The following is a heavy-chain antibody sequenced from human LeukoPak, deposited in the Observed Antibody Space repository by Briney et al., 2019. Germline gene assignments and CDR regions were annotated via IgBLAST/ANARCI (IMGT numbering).Heavy chain of an antibody. CDR2: IYSGGST. V-gene: IGHV3-53*01. D-gene: IGHD3-16*01. Sequence: GSLRLSCAASGFTVSSNYMSWVRQAPGNRLEWVSVIYSGGSTYYADSVEGRFTISRDTSKNTLYLQMNSLRAEDTAVYYCARALGQFGNWFDPWGQGTLVTVSS. CDR3: ARALGQFGNWFDP. J-gene: IGHJ5*02. CDR1: GFTVSSNY.